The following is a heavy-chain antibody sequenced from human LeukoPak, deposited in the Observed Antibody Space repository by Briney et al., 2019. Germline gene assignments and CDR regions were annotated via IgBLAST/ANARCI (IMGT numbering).Heavy chain of an antibody. D-gene: IGHD4-17*01. V-gene: IGHV4-59*01. CDR3: AISYGPNWFDP. CDR1: GGSISSYY. J-gene: IGHJ5*02. Sequence: SETLSLTCTVSGGSISSYYCSWIRQPPGKGLGWIGYIYYSGSTNYNPSLKSRVPISVDTSKNQFSLKLSSVPAADTAVYYCAISYGPNWFDPWGQGTLVTVSS. CDR2: IYYSGST.